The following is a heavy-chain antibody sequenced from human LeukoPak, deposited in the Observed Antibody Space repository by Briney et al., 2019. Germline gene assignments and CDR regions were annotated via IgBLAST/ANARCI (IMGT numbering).Heavy chain of an antibody. CDR2: ISGSGDST. Sequence: GGSLRLSCAASGFTFSSYAMSWVRQAPGKGLEWVSAISGSGDSTYYADSVKGRFTISRDNSKNTLYVQMNSLKTEDTAVYYCTGGDEHDYYYYYMDVWGKGTTVTVSS. CDR3: TGGDEHDYYYYYMDV. D-gene: IGHD2-21*02. V-gene: IGHV3-23*01. CDR1: GFTFSSYA. J-gene: IGHJ6*03.